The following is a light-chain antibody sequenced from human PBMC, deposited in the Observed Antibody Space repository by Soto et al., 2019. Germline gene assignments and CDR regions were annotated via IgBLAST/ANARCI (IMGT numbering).Light chain of an antibody. CDR1: QSVSSNY. J-gene: IGKJ4*01. CDR3: QQFSSYPLT. CDR2: DAS. V-gene: IGKV3-20*01. Sequence: EIVLTQSPGTLSLSTGERATLSCRASQSVSSNYLAWYQQKPGQAPRLLIYDASSRATGIPDRFSGGGSGTDFTLTISRLEPEDFAVYYCQQFSSYPLTFGGGTKV.